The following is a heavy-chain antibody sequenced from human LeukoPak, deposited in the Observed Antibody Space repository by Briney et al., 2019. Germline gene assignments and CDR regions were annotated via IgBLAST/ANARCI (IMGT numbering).Heavy chain of an antibody. V-gene: IGHV3-23*01. D-gene: IGHD5-24*01. CDR3: AKDHEEMATTVLFDY. J-gene: IGHJ4*02. CDR1: GFTFSSYA. CDR2: ISGSGGST. Sequence: GGSLRLSCAASGFTFSSYAMSWVRQAPGKGLEWVSAISGSGGSTDYAGSVKGRFISSRDKSSNNLNVQTNKQRAEDTAVYYCAKDHEEMATTVLFDYWGQGTLVTVS.